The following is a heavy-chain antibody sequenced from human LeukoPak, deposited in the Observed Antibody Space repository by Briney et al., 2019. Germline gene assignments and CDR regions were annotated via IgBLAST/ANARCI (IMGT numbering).Heavy chain of an antibody. J-gene: IGHJ4*02. CDR3: ARIASGSFSDY. V-gene: IGHV3-23*01. D-gene: IGHD3-10*01. CDR2: ICGNGGCA. CDR1: GFTFSTYA. Sequence: GGSLRLSCTASGFTFSTYAMNWVRQAPGKGLGWVSAICGNGGCAYYGDSVRGRFTVSRDNSKDTLYLQMSALRAEDTALYYCARIASGSFSDYWGQGSLVTVSS.